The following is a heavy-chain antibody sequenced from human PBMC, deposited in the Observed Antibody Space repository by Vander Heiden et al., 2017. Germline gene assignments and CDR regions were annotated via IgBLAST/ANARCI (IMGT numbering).Heavy chain of an antibody. CDR1: GFTFSSYS. J-gene: IGHJ6*02. D-gene: IGHD2-15*01. CDR3: AREFGYCSGGSCFSYGMDV. V-gene: IGHV3-13*01. CDR2: IGTAGDT. Sequence: EVQLVESGGGLVQPGGSLRLSCSASGFTFSSYSLHWVRQATGKGLEWVSAIGTAGDTYYPGSVKGRFTISRENAKNSLYLQMNSLRAGDTAVYYCAREFGYCSGGSCFSYGMDVWCQGTTVTVSS.